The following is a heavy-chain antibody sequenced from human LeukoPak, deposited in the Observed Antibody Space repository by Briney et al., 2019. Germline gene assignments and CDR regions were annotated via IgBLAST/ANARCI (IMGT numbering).Heavy chain of an antibody. CDR2: ISAGNGDT. J-gene: IGHJ4*02. D-gene: IGHD3-10*01. V-gene: IGHV1-18*03. CDR1: GYTFTSYG. Sequence: ASVKVSCKASGYTFTSYGISWVRQAPGQGLEWMGWISAGNGDTKYSQEFQDRVTITRDTSASTAYMELSSLRSEDMALYYCARDRGGSGDFDYWGQGTLVTVSS. CDR3: ARDRGGSGDFDY.